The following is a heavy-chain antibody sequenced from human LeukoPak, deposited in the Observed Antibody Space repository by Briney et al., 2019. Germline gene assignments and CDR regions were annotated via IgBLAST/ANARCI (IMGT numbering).Heavy chain of an antibody. CDR2: IWYDGSNK. Sequence: PGRSLRLSCAASGFTFSSYGMHWVRQAPGKGLEWVAVIWYDGSNKYYADSVKGRFTISRDNSKNTLYLQMNNLRAEGTAVYYCARDLAVADSSGDYWGQGTLVTVSS. J-gene: IGHJ4*02. CDR3: ARDLAVADSSGDY. CDR1: GFTFSSYG. D-gene: IGHD3-22*01. V-gene: IGHV3-33*01.